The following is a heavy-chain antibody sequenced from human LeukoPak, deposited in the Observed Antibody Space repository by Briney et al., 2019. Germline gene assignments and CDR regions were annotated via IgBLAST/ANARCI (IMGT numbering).Heavy chain of an antibody. CDR2: ISSNGGST. V-gene: IGHV3-64D*06. Sequence: GGSLGLSCSASGFTFSSYAMHWVRQAPGKGLEYVSAISSNGGSTYYADSVKGRFTISRDNSKNTLYLQMSSLRAEDTAVYYCVKDRAVRFGELPFDYWGQGTLVTVSS. CDR1: GFTFSSYA. J-gene: IGHJ4*02. CDR3: VKDRAVRFGELPFDY. D-gene: IGHD3-10*01.